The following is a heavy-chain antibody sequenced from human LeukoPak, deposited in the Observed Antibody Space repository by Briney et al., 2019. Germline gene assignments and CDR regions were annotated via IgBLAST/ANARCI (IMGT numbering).Heavy chain of an antibody. J-gene: IGHJ4*02. V-gene: IGHV4-61*02. D-gene: IGHD2-15*01. Sequence: SQTLSLTCTVSGGSISHGSHYWNWIRQSAGKGLEWIGRIYTSGSINYNPSLGSRVTISIDTSKNQFSLKLTSVTAADTAVYYCARALGYCSGGSCYQPDYWGQGILVTVSS. CDR1: GGSISHGSHY. CDR2: IYTSGSI. CDR3: ARALGYCSGGSCYQPDY.